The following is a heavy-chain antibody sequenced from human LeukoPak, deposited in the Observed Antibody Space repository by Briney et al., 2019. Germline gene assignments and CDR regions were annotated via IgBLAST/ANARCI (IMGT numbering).Heavy chain of an antibody. CDR3: ARDLRGSDAYYSDY. D-gene: IGHD3-10*01. J-gene: IGHJ4*02. CDR2: IKQDGSEK. Sequence: GGSLRLSCAASGFTFSSYWMSWVRQAPGKGLEWVANIKQDGSEKYYVDSVKGRFTISRDNAKNSLYLQMNSLRAEDTAVYYCARDLRGSDAYYSDYWGQGTLVTVSS. CDR1: GFTFSSYW. V-gene: IGHV3-7*01.